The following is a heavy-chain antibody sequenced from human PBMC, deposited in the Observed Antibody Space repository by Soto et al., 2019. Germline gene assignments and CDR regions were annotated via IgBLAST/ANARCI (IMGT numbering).Heavy chain of an antibody. Sequence: GGSLRLSCAASGFTFSGSAMHWVRQASGKGLEWVGRIRSKANSYATAYAASVKGRFTISRDDSKNTAYLQMNSLKTEDTAVYYCTRSVGLLRFLEGAPGYYYYYMDVWGKGTTVTVSS. V-gene: IGHV3-73*01. CDR2: IRSKANSYAT. CDR1: GFTFSGSA. J-gene: IGHJ6*03. D-gene: IGHD3-3*01. CDR3: TRSVGLLRFLEGAPGYYYYYMDV.